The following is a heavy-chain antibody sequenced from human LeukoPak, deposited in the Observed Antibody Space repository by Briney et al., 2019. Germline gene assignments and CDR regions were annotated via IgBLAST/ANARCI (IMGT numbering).Heavy chain of an antibody. CDR1: GGSISSGGYY. CDR2: IYYSGST. J-gene: IGHJ3*02. CDR3: ARDLRDGYTGDAIYAFDI. Sequence: SQTLSLTCTVSGGSISSGGYYWSWIRQHPGTGLEWIGYIYYSGSTYYNPSLKSRVTISVDTSKNQFSLKLSSVTAADTAVYYCARDLRDGYTGDAIYAFDIWGQGTMVTVSS. D-gene: IGHD5-24*01. V-gene: IGHV4-31*03.